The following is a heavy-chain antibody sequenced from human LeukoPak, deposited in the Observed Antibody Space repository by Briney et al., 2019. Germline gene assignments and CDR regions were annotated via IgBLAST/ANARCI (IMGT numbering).Heavy chain of an antibody. D-gene: IGHD2/OR15-2a*01. J-gene: IGHJ4*02. CDR1: GGSISSYY. CDR2: IYYSGST. V-gene: IGHV4-59*01. Sequence: PSETLSLTCTVSGGSISSYYWSWIRQPPGKGLEGMVYIYYSGSTKYNLSPKSRVTISVDPSKNQLSLKLSSVTAADTAVYYCARGEYGLFDYWGQGTLVTVSS. CDR3: ARGEYGLFDY.